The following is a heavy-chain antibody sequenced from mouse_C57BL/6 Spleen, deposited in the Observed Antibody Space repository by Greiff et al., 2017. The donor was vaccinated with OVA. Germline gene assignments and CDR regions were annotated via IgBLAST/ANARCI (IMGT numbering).Heavy chain of an antibody. D-gene: IGHD4-1*01. Sequence: QVQLQQSGAELVRPGTSVKVSCKASGYAFTNYLIEWVKQRPGQGLEGIGVINPGGGGTNYNEKFKGQATLTTDKSSSTAYMQLSSLTSEDSAVYFCARSHLGFLYAMDYWGQGTSVTVSS. V-gene: IGHV1-54*01. CDR1: GYAFTNYL. J-gene: IGHJ4*01. CDR2: INPGGGGT. CDR3: ARSHLGFLYAMDY.